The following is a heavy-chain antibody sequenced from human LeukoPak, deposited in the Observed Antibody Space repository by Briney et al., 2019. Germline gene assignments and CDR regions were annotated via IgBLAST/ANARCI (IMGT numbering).Heavy chain of an antibody. CDR3: ARGFPPGMYDAFDI. CDR2: IYPGDSDR. Sequence: GESLKISCKGSGYSFSSHWIAWVRQMPGKGLEWKAIIYPGDSDRRYSPSFQGQVTISADKAITTAYLQWSSLKASDTAIYYCARGFPPGMYDAFDIWGQGTKVTVSS. CDR1: GYSFSSHW. J-gene: IGHJ3*02. D-gene: IGHD1-1*01. V-gene: IGHV5-51*01.